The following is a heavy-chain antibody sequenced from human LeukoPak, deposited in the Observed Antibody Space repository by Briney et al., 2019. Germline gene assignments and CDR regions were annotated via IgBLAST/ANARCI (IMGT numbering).Heavy chain of an antibody. V-gene: IGHV3-7*01. J-gene: IGHJ4*02. CDR2: IKQDGSEK. CDR3: TRDPTYYLRYGYFDF. D-gene: IGHD3-9*01. Sequence: GGSLRLSCAASGFTFSSYWMSWVRQAPGKGLEWVANIKQDGSEKYYVDSVKGRFTISRDNAKNSLYLQMSSLTAEDTAVYYCTRDPTYYLRYGYFDFWGQGVLVTVSS. CDR1: GFTFSSYW.